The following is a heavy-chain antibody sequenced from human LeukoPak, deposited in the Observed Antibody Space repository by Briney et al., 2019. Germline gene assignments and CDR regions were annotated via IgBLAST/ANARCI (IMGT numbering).Heavy chain of an antibody. CDR2: IIPILGIA. J-gene: IGHJ4*02. Sequence: GASVKVSCKASEGTFSSYAISWVRQAPGQGLEWMGRIIPILGIANYAQKFQGRVTITADKSTSTAYMELSSLRSEDTAVYYCARTTGTRNFDYWGQGTLVTVSS. D-gene: IGHD1-1*01. CDR1: EGTFSSYA. V-gene: IGHV1-69*04. CDR3: ARTTGTRNFDY.